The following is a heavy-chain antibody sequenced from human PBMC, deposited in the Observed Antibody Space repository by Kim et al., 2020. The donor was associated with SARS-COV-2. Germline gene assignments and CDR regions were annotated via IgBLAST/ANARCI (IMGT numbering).Heavy chain of an antibody. J-gene: IGHJ4*02. Sequence: NTKYSQNFQDRVTITRDTSASTAYMEVSSLRSEDTAVYYCARSQGYTIDYWGQGTLVTVSS. CDR3: ARSQGYTIDY. CDR2: NT. D-gene: IGHD2-15*01. V-gene: IGHV1-3*01.